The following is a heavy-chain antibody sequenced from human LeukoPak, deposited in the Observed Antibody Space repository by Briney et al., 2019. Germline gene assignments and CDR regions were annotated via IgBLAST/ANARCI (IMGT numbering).Heavy chain of an antibody. CDR1: GFTFSSYS. V-gene: IGHV3-48*04. Sequence: GGSLRLSCAASGFTFSSYSMNWVRQAPGKGLEWISYISSRSSTIYYADSVKGRFTISRDNAKNSLYLQMNSLRAEDTAVYYCAKVLGYFDIPWGQGTLVTVSS. D-gene: IGHD3-9*01. J-gene: IGHJ4*02. CDR3: AKVLGYFDIP. CDR2: ISSRSSTI.